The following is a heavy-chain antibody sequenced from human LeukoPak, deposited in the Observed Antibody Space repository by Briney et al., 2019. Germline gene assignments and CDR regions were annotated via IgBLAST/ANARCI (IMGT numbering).Heavy chain of an antibody. Sequence: GGSLRLSCTASGFIFSNYVMHWVRQAPGKGLEWVAVISYDGSNKYYADSVKGRFTISRDNSKNTLYLQMNSLRAEDTAVYYCAREGQQLSFGYWGQGTLVTVSS. D-gene: IGHD6-13*01. J-gene: IGHJ4*02. V-gene: IGHV3-30*19. CDR3: AREGQQLSFGY. CDR1: GFIFSNYV. CDR2: ISYDGSNK.